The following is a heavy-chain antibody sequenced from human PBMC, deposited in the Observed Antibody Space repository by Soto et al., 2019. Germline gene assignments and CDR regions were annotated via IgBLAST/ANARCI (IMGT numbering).Heavy chain of an antibody. V-gene: IGHV4-30-4*01. Sequence: TLSLTCSVSGDSISTVDYFWAWIRQPPGQALEYIGYIYKSATTYYNPSFESRVAISLDTSKSQFSLNVTSVTAADTAVYFCARGRYCLTGKCFPNWFDSWGQGTLVTVSS. D-gene: IGHD2-15*01. J-gene: IGHJ5*01. CDR3: ARGRYCLTGKCFPNWFDS. CDR2: IYKSATT. CDR1: GDSISTVDYF.